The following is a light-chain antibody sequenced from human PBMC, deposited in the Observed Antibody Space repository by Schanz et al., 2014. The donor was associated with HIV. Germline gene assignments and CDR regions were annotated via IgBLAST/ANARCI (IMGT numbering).Light chain of an antibody. CDR3: QQYATSAFT. CDR1: QTVTSDF. J-gene: IGKJ3*01. CDR2: GAS. V-gene: IGKV3-20*01. Sequence: EIVLTQSPGTLSFSPGERATLSCRASQTVTSDFLAWYQQTPGQAPRLLIYGASSRATGIPDRFSGSGSGTDFSLTISRLEPEDFAVYFCQQYATSAFTFGPGTKVDIK.